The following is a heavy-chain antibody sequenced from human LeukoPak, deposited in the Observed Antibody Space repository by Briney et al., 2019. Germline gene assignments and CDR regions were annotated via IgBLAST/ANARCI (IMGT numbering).Heavy chain of an antibody. J-gene: IGHJ4*02. Sequence: SVKVSCKASGGTSSSYAISWVRQAPGQGLEWMGGIIPIFATANYAQKFQGRVTITADESTSTAYMELSSLRSEDTAVYYCARGPITTRSHFDYWGQGTLVTVSS. V-gene: IGHV1-69*01. CDR3: ARGPITTRSHFDY. CDR1: GGTSSSYA. CDR2: IIPIFATA. D-gene: IGHD3-22*01.